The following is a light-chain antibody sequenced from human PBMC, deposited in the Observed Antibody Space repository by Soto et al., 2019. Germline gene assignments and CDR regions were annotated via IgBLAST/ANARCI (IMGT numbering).Light chain of an antibody. J-gene: IGKJ2*01. V-gene: IGKV3-15*01. CDR1: QGVSSH. CDR2: GAS. CDR3: QHYNNWPHT. Sequence: EIVMTQSPATLSVSPGERATLSCRASQGVSSHLAWYQKKPGQAPRLLIYGASTRATGVPARFGGNGSGTEFTLTISSLQSEDFAVYYCQHYNNWPHTFGQGTKLEIK.